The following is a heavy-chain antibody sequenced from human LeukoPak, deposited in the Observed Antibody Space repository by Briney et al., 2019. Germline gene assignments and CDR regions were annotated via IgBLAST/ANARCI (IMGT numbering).Heavy chain of an antibody. CDR2: IIPILGIA. CDR3: AGDLLGQWLGVDY. V-gene: IGHV1-69*04. J-gene: IGHJ4*02. CDR1: GGTFSSYA. D-gene: IGHD6-19*01. Sequence: ASVKVSCKASGGTFSSYAISWVRQAPGQGLEWMGRIIPILGIANYAQKFQGRVTITADKSTSTAYMELSSLRSEDTAVYYCAGDLLGQWLGVDYWGQGTLVTVSS.